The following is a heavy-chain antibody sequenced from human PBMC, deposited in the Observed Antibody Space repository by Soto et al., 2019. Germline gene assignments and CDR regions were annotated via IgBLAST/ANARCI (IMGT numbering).Heavy chain of an antibody. Sequence: EVQLVESGAGLVQPGGSLKLSCAASGFTFSGSAMHWVRQASGKGLEWVGRIRSKGNNYATAYGASLKGRFTISRDDSKNTAYLQMISLNTEDTAVYYCSRQASDFWSGKPQYYMDVWGKGTTVPVSS. CDR1: GFTFSGSA. V-gene: IGHV3-73*01. CDR2: IRSKGNNYAT. J-gene: IGHJ6*03. D-gene: IGHD3-3*01. CDR3: SRQASDFWSGKPQYYMDV.